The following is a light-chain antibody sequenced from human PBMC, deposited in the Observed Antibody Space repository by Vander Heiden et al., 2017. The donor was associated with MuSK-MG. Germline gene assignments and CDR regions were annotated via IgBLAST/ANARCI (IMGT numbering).Light chain of an antibody. CDR2: DDS. Sequence: SYVLTQPPSVSVAPGQTARITCGGNTSGSKPVHWYQQKPGKAPVLVVYDDSDRPSGIPERFSGSNSGNTATLTISRVEAGDEADYYCQVWDRSSDHPVFGGGTKLTVL. J-gene: IGLJ2*01. CDR1: TSGSKP. V-gene: IGLV3-21*02. CDR3: QVWDRSSDHPV.